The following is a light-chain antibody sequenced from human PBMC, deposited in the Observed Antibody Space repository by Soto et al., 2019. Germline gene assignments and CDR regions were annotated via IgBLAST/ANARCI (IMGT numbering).Light chain of an antibody. CDR3: SSYTTSSKLGV. J-gene: IGLJ1*01. CDR1: NSDVGAYNL. CDR2: EVT. V-gene: IGLV2-14*01. Sequence: QSALTQPASVSGSPGQSITISCTGINSDVGAYNLVSWYQQYPGKAPKLMIYEVTNRPSGVSNRFSGSKSGNTASLTISGLQAEDAADYYCSSYTTSSKLGVFATWPKLNVL.